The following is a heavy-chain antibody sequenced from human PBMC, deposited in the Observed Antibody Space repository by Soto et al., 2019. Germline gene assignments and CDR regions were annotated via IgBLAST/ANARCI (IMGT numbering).Heavy chain of an antibody. V-gene: IGHV4-59*01. CDR2: ISHSGST. Sequence: PSETLSLTCTVSGASISGSYWSWIRQPPGKGLEWIGYISHSGSTNYNPSLKSRVTISLDTSKNQFSLKLSSVTAADTAVYYCARATGYCTTTTCSNWFDPWGQGTLVTVSS. CDR1: GASISGSY. CDR3: ARATGYCTTTTCSNWFDP. J-gene: IGHJ5*02. D-gene: IGHD2-2*01.